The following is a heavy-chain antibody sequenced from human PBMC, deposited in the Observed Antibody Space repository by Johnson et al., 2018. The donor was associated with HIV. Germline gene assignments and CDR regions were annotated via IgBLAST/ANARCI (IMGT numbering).Heavy chain of an antibody. CDR1: GFTFSTYA. J-gene: IGHJ3*02. CDR2: ISHDGSNK. Sequence: QVQLVESGGGVVQPGTSLRLSCAASGFTFSTYAMFWVRQAPGKGLEWVAVISHDGSNKYYGDSVKGRFTISRDNSKNMLFLQMNSLRAEDTAVSYCARGGVYKQFLAFDAFDIWGQGTMVTVSS. V-gene: IGHV3-30-3*01. D-gene: IGHD6-13*01. CDR3: ARGGVYKQFLAFDAFDI.